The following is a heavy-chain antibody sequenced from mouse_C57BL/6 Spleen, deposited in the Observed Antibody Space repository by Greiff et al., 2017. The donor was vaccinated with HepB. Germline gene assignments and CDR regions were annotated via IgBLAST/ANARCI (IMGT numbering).Heavy chain of an antibody. Sequence: QVQLQQSGPELVKPGASVKISCKASGYAFSSSWMNWVKQRPGKGLEWIGRIYPGDGDTNYNGKFKGKATLTADKSSSTAYMQLSSLTSEDSAVYFCARSEHSYSNPFDYWGQGTTLTVSS. J-gene: IGHJ2*01. D-gene: IGHD2-5*01. CDR3: ARSEHSYSNPFDY. V-gene: IGHV1-82*01. CDR1: GYAFSSSW. CDR2: IYPGDGDT.